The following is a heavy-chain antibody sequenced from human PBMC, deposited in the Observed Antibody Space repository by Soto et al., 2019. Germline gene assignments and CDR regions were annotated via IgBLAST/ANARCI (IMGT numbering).Heavy chain of an antibody. Sequence: PGGSLRLSCAASGFTFSSYAMHWVRQAPGKGLEWVAVISYDGSNKYYADSVKGRFTISRDNSKNTLYLQMNSLRAEDTAVYYCASPAVHDYWGQGTLVTVSS. V-gene: IGHV3-30-3*01. J-gene: IGHJ4*02. CDR2: ISYDGSNK. CDR1: GFTFSSYA. D-gene: IGHD1-1*01. CDR3: ASPAVHDY.